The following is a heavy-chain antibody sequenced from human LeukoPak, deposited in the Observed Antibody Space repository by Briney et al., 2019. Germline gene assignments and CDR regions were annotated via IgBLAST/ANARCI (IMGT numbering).Heavy chain of an antibody. CDR3: ARGGPLGDTNRFDF. J-gene: IGHJ4*02. V-gene: IGHV3-30*04. CDR2: LAYDGTNE. D-gene: IGHD3-10*01. Sequence: GGSLRLSCAASGFTFNNYAMHWVRQAPGKGLDWVALLAYDGTNEYYSGSVKGRFSISRDSYKNTVDLQMNSLRVDDTAVYYCARGGPLGDTNRFDFWGQGSLVTVSS. CDR1: GFTFNNYA.